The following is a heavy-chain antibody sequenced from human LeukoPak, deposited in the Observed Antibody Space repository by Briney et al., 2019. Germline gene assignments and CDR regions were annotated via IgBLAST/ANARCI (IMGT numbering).Heavy chain of an antibody. V-gene: IGHV1-2*02. CDR2: INPNSGGT. D-gene: IGHD3-10*01. Sequence: ASVTVSCKASGYTFTGYYMHWVRQAPGQGLEWMGWINPNSGGTNYAQKFQGRVTMTRDTSISTAYMELSRLRSDGTAVYYCARAAQTYYYGSGSSGPYGMDVWGQGTTVTVSS. J-gene: IGHJ6*02. CDR1: GYTFTGYY. CDR3: ARAAQTYYYGSGSSGPYGMDV.